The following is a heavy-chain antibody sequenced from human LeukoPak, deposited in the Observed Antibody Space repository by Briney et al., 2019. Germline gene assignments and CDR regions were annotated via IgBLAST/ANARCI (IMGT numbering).Heavy chain of an antibody. CDR1: EYSFTNYW. V-gene: IGHV5-51*01. CDR2: IYPGDSDT. J-gene: IGHJ4*02. CDR3: ARRHKRGAYSYGVDY. D-gene: IGHD5-18*01. Sequence: GESLKISCKGSEYSFTNYWIAWVRQMPGKGLEWMGIIYPGDSDTRYSPSFQGQGTISADKSISTAYLQWNSLKASDTAMYYCARRHKRGAYSYGVDYWGQGTLVTVSS.